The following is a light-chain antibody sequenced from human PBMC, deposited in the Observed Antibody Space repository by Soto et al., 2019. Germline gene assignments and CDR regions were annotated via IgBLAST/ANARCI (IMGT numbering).Light chain of an antibody. Sequence: DIQMTQSPSSLSASVGDRVTITCRASQAVSNFVAWYQHRPGMAPKVLMYAASTLQTGVSSRFIGSGSGTDFPLTLARLLPEDFATYYWQQTHSAPWTFGQGTRVDVK. V-gene: IGKV1-39*01. J-gene: IGKJ1*01. CDR3: QQTHSAPWT. CDR1: QAVSNF. CDR2: AAS.